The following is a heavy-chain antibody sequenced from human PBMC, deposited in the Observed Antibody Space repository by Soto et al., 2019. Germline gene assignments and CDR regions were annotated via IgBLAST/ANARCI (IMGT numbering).Heavy chain of an antibody. CDR2: IIPVLGIV. V-gene: IGHV1-69*19. J-gene: IGHJ6*04. CDR1: GGTLSNSA. CDR3: ATGRIVVVGSRAYYVMDV. Sequence: QLQLAQSGADVKKAGSSVKVSCKASGGTLSNSAFSWVRQAPGQGLEWMGGIIPVLGIVNYAQKFKDRVTFTADETTSTAYMQLRSLRTEDTGVYFCATGRIVVVGSRAYYVMDVWGELTTVTVSS. D-gene: IGHD3-22*01.